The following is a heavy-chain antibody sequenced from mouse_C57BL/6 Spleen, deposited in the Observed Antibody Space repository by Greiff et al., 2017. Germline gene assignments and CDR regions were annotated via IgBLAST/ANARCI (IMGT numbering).Heavy chain of an antibody. CDR2: IDPSDSYT. Sequence: QVQLQQPGAELVMPGASVKLSCKASGYTFTSYWMHWVKQRPGQGLEWIGEIDPSDSYTNYNQKFKGKSTLTVDKSSSTAYMQLSSLTSEDSAVYYWARRNGYYGYFDYWGQGTTLTVSS. J-gene: IGHJ2*01. CDR1: GYTFTSYW. V-gene: IGHV1-69*01. CDR3: ARRNGYYGYFDY. D-gene: IGHD2-3*01.